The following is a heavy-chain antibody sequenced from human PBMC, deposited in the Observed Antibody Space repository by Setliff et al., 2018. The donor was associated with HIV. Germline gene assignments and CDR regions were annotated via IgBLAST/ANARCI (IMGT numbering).Heavy chain of an antibody. CDR2: IRSKAYGGTA. CDR1: GFTLGDYA. CDR3: TRGGFGDFYYYYMDV. V-gene: IGHV3-49*04. D-gene: IGHD3-10*01. J-gene: IGHJ6*03. Sequence: GGSLRLSCIASGFTLGDYAMTWVRQAPGKGLEWVGFIRSKAYGGTAEYAASVKGRFTISRDDSKSIAYLQMNSLKTEDTAVYYCTRGGFGDFYYYYMDVWGKGTTVTVSS.